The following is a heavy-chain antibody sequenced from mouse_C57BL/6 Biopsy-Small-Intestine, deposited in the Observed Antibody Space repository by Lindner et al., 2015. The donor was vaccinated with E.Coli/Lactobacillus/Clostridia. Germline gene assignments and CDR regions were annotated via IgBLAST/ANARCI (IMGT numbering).Heavy chain of an antibody. J-gene: IGHJ1*01. CDR2: ISDGGTYT. Sequence: VQLQEVWGGLVKPGGSLKLSCAASGFTFSRYAMSWVRQTPEERLEWVATISDGGTYTYYPDTVKGRFTISRDNARDTLYLQMSSLKSEDTAIYYCTRDLGYAAYFDVWGPGTTVTVSS. CDR3: TRDLGYAAYFDV. V-gene: IGHV5-4*01. D-gene: IGHD2-14*01. CDR1: GFTFSRYA.